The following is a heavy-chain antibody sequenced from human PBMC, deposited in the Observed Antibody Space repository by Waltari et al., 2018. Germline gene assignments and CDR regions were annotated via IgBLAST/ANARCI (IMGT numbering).Heavy chain of an antibody. CDR2: ISWNSGSI. D-gene: IGHD3-9*01. CDR1: GFTFDDYA. Sequence: EVQLVVSGGGLVQPGRSLRLSCAASGFTFDDYAMHCVRQAPGKGLEWVSGISWNSGSIGYADSVKGRFTISRDNAKNSLYLQMNSLRAEDTALYYCAKAPYYDILTGPDYWGQGTLVTVSS. V-gene: IGHV3-9*01. J-gene: IGHJ4*02. CDR3: AKAPYYDILTGPDY.